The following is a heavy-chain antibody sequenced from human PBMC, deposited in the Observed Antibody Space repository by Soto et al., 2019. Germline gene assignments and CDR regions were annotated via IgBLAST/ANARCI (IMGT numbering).Heavy chain of an antibody. V-gene: IGHV3-66*01. CDR3: ARDPHYGDYVLPTPTVTYFDY. Sequence: GGSLRLSCASSGLTVSSNYMSLVRQAPGKGLEWVSVMYSGGSTYYADSVKGRFIISRDNYKNTLYLQMDSLRDEDTAVYYCARDPHYGDYVLPTPTVTYFDYWGQGTPVTVS. J-gene: IGHJ4*02. CDR1: GLTVSSNY. CDR2: MYSGGST. D-gene: IGHD4-17*01.